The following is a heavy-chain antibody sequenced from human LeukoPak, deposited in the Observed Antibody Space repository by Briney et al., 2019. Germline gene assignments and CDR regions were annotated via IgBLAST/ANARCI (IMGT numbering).Heavy chain of an antibody. J-gene: IGHJ5*02. V-gene: IGHV1-46*01. D-gene: IGHD3-10*01. CDR3: ATAAYASNGSGSPYGGWFDP. Sequence: GASVKVSCKASGYTFTSYYMHWVRQAPGQGLEWMGIINPSGGSTSYAQKFQGRVTMTEDTSTDTAYMELSSLRSEDTAVYYCATAAYASNGSGSPYGGWFDPWGQGTLVTVSS. CDR1: GYTFTSYY. CDR2: INPSGGST.